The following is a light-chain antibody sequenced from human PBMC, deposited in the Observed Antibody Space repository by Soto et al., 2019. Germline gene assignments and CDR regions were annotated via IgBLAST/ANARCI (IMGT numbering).Light chain of an antibody. CDR1: QSISSY. CDR3: QQSYSTPRT. CDR2: AAS. Sequence: IKVTQSPASLSASVGDRVTITCRASQSISSYLNWYQQKPGKAPKLLIYAASSLQSGVPSRFSGSGSGTDFTLTISSLQPEDFATYYCQQSYSTPRTFAQGTKVDIK. V-gene: IGKV1-39*01. J-gene: IGKJ1*01.